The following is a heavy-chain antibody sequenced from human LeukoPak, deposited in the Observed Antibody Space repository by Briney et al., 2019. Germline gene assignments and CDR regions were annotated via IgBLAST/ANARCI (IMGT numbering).Heavy chain of an antibody. Sequence: PGGSLRLSCAASGFTFSSYWMSWVRQARGKGLEWVANIKQDGSEKYYVDSVKGRFTISRDNAKNSLYLQMNSLRAEDTAVYYCARDVYYYDSSGYYSDAFDIWGQGTMVTVSS. CDR3: ARDVYYYDSSGYYSDAFDI. J-gene: IGHJ3*02. CDR1: GFTFSSYW. V-gene: IGHV3-7*01. D-gene: IGHD3-22*01. CDR2: IKQDGSEK.